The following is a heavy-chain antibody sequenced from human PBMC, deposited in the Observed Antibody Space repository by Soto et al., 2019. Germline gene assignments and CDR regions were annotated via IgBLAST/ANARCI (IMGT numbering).Heavy chain of an antibody. J-gene: IGHJ5*02. CDR1: GYTFTSYG. D-gene: IGHD3-22*01. CDR2: ISAYNGNT. Sequence: ASVKVSCKASGYTFTSYGISWVRQAPGQGLEWMGWISAYNGNTNYAQKLQGRVTMTTDTSTSTAYMELRSLRSDDTAVYYCARDRENYYDSSGYYTLNWFDPWGQGTLVTVSS. V-gene: IGHV1-18*01. CDR3: ARDRENYYDSSGYYTLNWFDP.